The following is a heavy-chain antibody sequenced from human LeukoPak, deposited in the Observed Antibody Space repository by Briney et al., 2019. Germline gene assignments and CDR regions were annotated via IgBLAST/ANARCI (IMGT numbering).Heavy chain of an antibody. CDR1: GFPLRSYA. CDR3: GRRVVVVAVTNMDV. CDR2: ISGSGGST. Sequence: GSLRLSCAASGFPLRSYAMSWVRQAPGKGLEWVSAISGSGGSTYYADSVKGRFTISRDNSKNTLYLQMNSLRVDDTAVYYCGRRVVVVAVTNMDVWGKGTTVTVSS. D-gene: IGHD2-15*01. J-gene: IGHJ6*03. V-gene: IGHV3-23*01.